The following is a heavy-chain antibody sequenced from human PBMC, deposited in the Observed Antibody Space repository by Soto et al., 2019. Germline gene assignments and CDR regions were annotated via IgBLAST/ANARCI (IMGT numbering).Heavy chain of an antibody. J-gene: IGHJ5*02. CDR1: GFTFSSYG. CDR3: AKDPYSGSHHA. V-gene: IGHV3-30*18. D-gene: IGHD1-26*01. CDR2: ISYDGSNK. Sequence: QVQLVESGGGVVQPGRSLRLSCAASGFTFSSYGMHWVRQAPGKGLEWVAVISYDGSNKYYADSVKGRFTISRDNSKNTRYLQMNSLRAEDTAVYYCAKDPYSGSHHAWGQGTLVTVSS.